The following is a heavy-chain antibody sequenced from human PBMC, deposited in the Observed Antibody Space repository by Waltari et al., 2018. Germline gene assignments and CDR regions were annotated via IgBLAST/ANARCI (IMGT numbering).Heavy chain of an antibody. CDR2: IGRSSGWA. V-gene: IGHV3-23*01. J-gene: IGHJ4*02. D-gene: IGHD4-17*01. Sequence: EVQLSESGGGLVQPGGSLRLSCATSGFTFSNFAMSWVRQAPGKGRAWVSGIGRSSGWAYCEDSVKGRFSISRDNSKNTVYLQVNSLRVDDTAVYYCAKFYYGDYGHFDYWGQGTLVTVSS. CDR1: GFTFSNFA. CDR3: AKFYYGDYGHFDY.